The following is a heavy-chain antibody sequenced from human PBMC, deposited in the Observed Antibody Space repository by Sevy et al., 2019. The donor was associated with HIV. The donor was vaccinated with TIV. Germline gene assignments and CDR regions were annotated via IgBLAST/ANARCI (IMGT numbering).Heavy chain of an antibody. CDR1: GGSISSYY. CDR2: IYYSGST. Sequence: SETLSLTCTVSGGSISSYYWSWIRQPPGKGLEWTGYIYYSGSTNYNPSLKSRVTISVDTSKNQFSLKLSSVTAADTAVYYCARGLAEAAHYYYYYYMDVWGKGTTVTVSS. CDR3: ARGLAEAAHYYYYYYMDV. D-gene: IGHD6-19*01. J-gene: IGHJ6*03. V-gene: IGHV4-59*01.